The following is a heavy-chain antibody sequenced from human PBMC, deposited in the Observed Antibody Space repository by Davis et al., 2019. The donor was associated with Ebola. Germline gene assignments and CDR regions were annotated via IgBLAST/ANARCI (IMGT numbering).Heavy chain of an antibody. CDR2: IIPILGIA. V-gene: IGHV1-69*10. Sequence: SVKVSCQASGGTFSSYAISWVRQAPGQGLEWMGGIIPILGIANYAQKFQGRVTITADESTSTAYMELSSLRSEDTAVYYCARHRGIAARPYYYYMDVWGKGTTVTVSS. CDR1: GGTFSSYA. J-gene: IGHJ6*03. CDR3: ARHRGIAARPYYYYMDV. D-gene: IGHD6-6*01.